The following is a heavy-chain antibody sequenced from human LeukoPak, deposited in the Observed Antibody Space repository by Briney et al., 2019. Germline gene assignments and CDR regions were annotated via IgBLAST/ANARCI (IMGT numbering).Heavy chain of an antibody. D-gene: IGHD5-18*01. J-gene: IGHJ5*02. CDR1: GGFISSYY. V-gene: IGHV4-59*01. CDR2: IYYSGST. CDR3: AREGSFTGYANWFDP. Sequence: SETLSLTCTVCGGFISSYYWSWIRQPPGKGLEWIGYIYYSGSTNYNPSLKGRVTISVDTSKNQFSLKLSSVTAADTDVYYCAREGSFTGYANWFDPWGQGTLVTVSS.